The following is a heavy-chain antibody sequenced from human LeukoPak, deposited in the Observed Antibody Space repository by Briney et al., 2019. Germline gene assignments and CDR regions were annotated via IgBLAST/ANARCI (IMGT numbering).Heavy chain of an antibody. Sequence: GGPLRLSCAAPGFTFTSYSMNWVRHAPGKGLERVSSISSSSSYIYYADSVKGRFTISRDNAKSSLYLQMHSLRAEDTAVYYCARVGMNGGGYFDYWGQGTLVTVSS. D-gene: IGHD3-16*01. J-gene: IGHJ4*02. CDR1: GFTFTSYS. V-gene: IGHV3-21*01. CDR2: ISSSSSYI. CDR3: ARVGMNGGGYFDY.